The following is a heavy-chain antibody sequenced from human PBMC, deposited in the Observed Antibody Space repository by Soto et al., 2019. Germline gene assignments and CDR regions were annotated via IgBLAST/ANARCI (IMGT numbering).Heavy chain of an antibody. CDR3: AREVTEYYSHYGMDV. Sequence: GGSLRLSCAASGFTFSSYSMNWVRQAPGKGLEWVSSISSGSSYIYYADSVKGRFTISRDNAKNSLSLQMNSLRAEDTAVYYCAREVTEYYSHYGMDVWGQGTTVTVSS. J-gene: IGHJ6*02. D-gene: IGHD3-10*01. CDR2: ISSGSSYI. CDR1: GFTFSSYS. V-gene: IGHV3-21*01.